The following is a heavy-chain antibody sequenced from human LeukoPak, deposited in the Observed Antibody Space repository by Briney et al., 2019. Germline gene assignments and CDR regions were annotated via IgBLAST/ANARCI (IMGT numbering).Heavy chain of an antibody. J-gene: IGHJ4*02. CDR2: ISSSGSTI. D-gene: IGHD3-9*01. CDR1: GFTFSDYY. CDR3: ARVSGGYDILTGYRKGTHFDY. Sequence: PGGSLRLSCAASGFTFSDYYMSWVRQAPGKGLEWISYISSSGSTISYADSVEGRFTISRDNTKNSLSLQMNSLRAEDTALYYCARVSGGYDILTGYRKGTHFDYWGQGTLVTVSS. V-gene: IGHV3-11*01.